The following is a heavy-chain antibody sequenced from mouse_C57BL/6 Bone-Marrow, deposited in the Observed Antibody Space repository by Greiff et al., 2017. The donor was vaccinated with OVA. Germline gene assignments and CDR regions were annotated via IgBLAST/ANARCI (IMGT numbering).Heavy chain of an antibody. CDR3: ARELDYGSIMDY. CDR2: INPSNGGT. J-gene: IGHJ4*01. CDR1: GYTFTSYW. D-gene: IGHD1-1*01. Sequence: QVQLQQPGTALVKPGASVKLSCKASGYTFTSYWMHWVKRRPGQGLEWIGNINPSNGGTNYNEKFKSKATLTVDKSSSTAYMQLSSLTSEDSAVDYCARELDYGSIMDYWGQGTSVTVSS. V-gene: IGHV1-53*01.